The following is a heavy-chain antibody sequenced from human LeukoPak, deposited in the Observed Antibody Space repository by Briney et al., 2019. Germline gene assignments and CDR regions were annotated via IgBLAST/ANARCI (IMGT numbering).Heavy chain of an antibody. CDR1: GYTFTSYY. V-gene: IGHV1-46*01. Sequence: ASVKVSCKASGYTFTSYYIHWVRQAPGQGLEWMGIINPSGINTNYAQKFQGRVTMTRDTSTRTVYMELSSLRSEDTAVYYCARDGTAGELFDYWGQGTLVTVSS. J-gene: IGHJ4*02. CDR2: INPSGINT. CDR3: ARDGTAGELFDY. D-gene: IGHD3-10*01.